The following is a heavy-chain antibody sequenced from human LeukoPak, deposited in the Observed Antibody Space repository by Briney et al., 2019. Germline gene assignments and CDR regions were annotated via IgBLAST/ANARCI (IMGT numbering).Heavy chain of an antibody. Sequence: PGGSLRLSCAASGFTFSGSAMHWVRQAPGRGLEWVSYISSSSSTIYYADSVKGRFTISRDNAKNSLYLQMNSLRAEDTAVYYCARDNDQAGTPFDYWGQGTLVTVSS. CDR3: ARDNDQAGTPFDY. J-gene: IGHJ4*02. D-gene: IGHD6-13*01. V-gene: IGHV3-48*01. CDR1: GFTFSGSA. CDR2: ISSSSSTI.